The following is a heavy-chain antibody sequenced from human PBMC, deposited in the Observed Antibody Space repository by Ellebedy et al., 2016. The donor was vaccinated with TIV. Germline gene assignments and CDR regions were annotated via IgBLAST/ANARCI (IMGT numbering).Heavy chain of an antibody. J-gene: IGHJ4*02. CDR1: GFMFSTYE. Sequence: GGSLRLSCAASGFMFSTYEMNWVRQAPGKGLEWVAHISSSGSTRYYAHSVKGRFTISRDNAKNSLYLQMNSLRAEDTAVYYFVRDNTAFRGVTWKNFDYWGQGTLVTVSS. CDR3: VRDNTAFRGVTWKNFDY. D-gene: IGHD3-10*01. CDR2: ISSSGSTR. V-gene: IGHV3-48*03.